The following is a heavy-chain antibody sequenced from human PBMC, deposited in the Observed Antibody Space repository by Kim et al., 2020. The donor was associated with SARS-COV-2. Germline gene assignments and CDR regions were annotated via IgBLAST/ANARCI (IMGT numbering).Heavy chain of an antibody. Sequence: GGSLRLSCAASGFTFSNAWMSWVRQAPGKGLEWVGRIKSKTDGGTTDYAAPVKGRFTISRDDSKNTLYLQMNSLKTEDTAVYYCTTEGYCSGGSCRTWDGMDVWGQGTTVTSPQ. CDR2: IKSKTDGGTT. CDR3: TTEGYCSGGSCRTWDGMDV. CDR1: GFTFSNAW. J-gene: IGHJ6*01. D-gene: IGHD2-15*01. V-gene: IGHV3-15*01.